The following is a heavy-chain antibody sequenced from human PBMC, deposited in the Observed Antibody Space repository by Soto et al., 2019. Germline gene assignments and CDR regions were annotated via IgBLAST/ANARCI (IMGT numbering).Heavy chain of an antibody. D-gene: IGHD4-4*01. CDR3: ARGRSVTPCPDAFDI. CDR2: IIPILGIA. J-gene: IGHJ3*02. Sequence: SVQVSCKASGGTFSSYTISWVRQAPGQGLEWMGRIIPILGIANYAQKFQGRVTITADKSTNTTYMELSSLRSEDTAVYYCARGRSVTPCPDAFDIWGQGTMVTVSS. CDR1: GGTFSSYT. V-gene: IGHV1-69*02.